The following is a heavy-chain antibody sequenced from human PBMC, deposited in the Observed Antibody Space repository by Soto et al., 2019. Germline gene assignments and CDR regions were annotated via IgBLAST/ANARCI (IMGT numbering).Heavy chain of an antibody. J-gene: IGHJ6*02. Sequence: GGSLRLSCAASGFTFSSYAMSWARQAPGKGLEWVSAISGSGGSTYYADSVKGRFTISRDNSKNTLYLQMNSLRAEDTAVYYCAKRTGYDFWSGYRLLGYGMDVWGQGTTVTVSS. CDR1: GFTFSSYA. D-gene: IGHD3-3*01. V-gene: IGHV3-23*01. CDR2: ISGSGGST. CDR3: AKRTGYDFWSGYRLLGYGMDV.